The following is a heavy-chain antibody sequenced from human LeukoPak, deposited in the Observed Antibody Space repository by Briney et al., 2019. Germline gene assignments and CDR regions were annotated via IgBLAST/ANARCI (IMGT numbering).Heavy chain of an antibody. J-gene: IGHJ3*01. D-gene: IGHD5-18*01. Sequence: PGGSLRLSCAASGFTFYSYAMTWVRQAPGKGLVWVASISGSGGTTYYADSVKGRFTISRDDSRNRVYLRMYSLRGEDTAIYYCAKGALRGYSAPGVFDFWGQGTMVTVSS. CDR3: AKGALRGYSAPGVFDF. V-gene: IGHV3-23*01. CDR1: GFTFYSYA. CDR2: ISGSGGTT.